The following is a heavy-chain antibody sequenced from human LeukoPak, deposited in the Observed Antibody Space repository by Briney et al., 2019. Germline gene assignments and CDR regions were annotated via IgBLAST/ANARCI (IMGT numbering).Heavy chain of an antibody. Sequence: PGGSLRLSCAASGFTFSSYAMSWVRQAPGEGLEWVSVISSTGGSTYYADSVKGRFTISRDNSKNTLYLQMNSLRAEDTAVYYCARDIQDYYDSSGSDYWGQGTLVTVSS. CDR1: GFTFSSYA. CDR3: ARDIQDYYDSSGSDY. V-gene: IGHV3-23*01. J-gene: IGHJ4*02. D-gene: IGHD3-22*01. CDR2: ISSTGGST.